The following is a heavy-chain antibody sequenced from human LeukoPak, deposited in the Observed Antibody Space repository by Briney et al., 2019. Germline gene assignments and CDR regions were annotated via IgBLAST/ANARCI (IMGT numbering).Heavy chain of an antibody. CDR2: IYYSGST. J-gene: IGHJ4*02. Sequence: PSETLSLTCTVSGGCISSYYWSWIRQPPGKGPEWLGYIYYSGSTNYNPSLKSRVTISVDTSKNQFSLKLSSVTAADTAVYYCARGYSSGWYAASFFDYWGQGTLVTVSS. V-gene: IGHV4-59*01. CDR3: ARGYSSGWYAASFFDY. D-gene: IGHD6-19*01. CDR1: GGCISSYY.